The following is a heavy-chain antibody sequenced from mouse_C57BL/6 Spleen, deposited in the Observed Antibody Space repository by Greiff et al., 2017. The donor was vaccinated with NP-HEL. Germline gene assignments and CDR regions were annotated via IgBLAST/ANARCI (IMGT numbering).Heavy chain of an antibody. V-gene: IGHV5-4*01. CDR2: ISDGGSYT. D-gene: IGHD2-2*01. CDR3: ARAYGYDVGAWFAY. J-gene: IGHJ3*01. CDR1: GFTFSSYA. Sequence: EVQRVESGGGLVKPGGSLKLSCAASGFTFSSYAMSWVRQTPEKRLEWVATISDGGSYTYYPDNVKGRFTISRDNAKNNLYLQMSHLKSEDTAMYYCARAYGYDVGAWFAYWGQGTLVTVSA.